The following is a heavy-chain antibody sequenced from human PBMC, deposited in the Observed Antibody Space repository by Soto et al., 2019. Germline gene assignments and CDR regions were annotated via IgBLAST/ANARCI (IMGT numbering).Heavy chain of an antibody. Sequence: SETLSLTCAVSSGSISSSNWWSWVRQPPGKGLEWIGEIYHSGSTNYNPSLKSRVTISVDKSKNQFSLKLSSVTAADTAVYYCASRRVRGDYYYYYMAVWGKGTTVTVSS. D-gene: IGHD3-10*01. J-gene: IGHJ6*03. CDR1: SGSISSSNW. V-gene: IGHV4-4*02. CDR2: IYHSGST. CDR3: ASRRVRGDYYYYYMAV.